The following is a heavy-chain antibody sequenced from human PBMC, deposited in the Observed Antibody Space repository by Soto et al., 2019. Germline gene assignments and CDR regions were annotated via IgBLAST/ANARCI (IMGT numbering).Heavy chain of an antibody. CDR3: VKDQNYDSSGYYGY. CDR1: GFTFSSYA. CDR2: ISSNGGST. Sequence: LSCSASGFTFSSYAMHWVRQAPGKGLEYVSAISSNGGSTYYADSVKGRFTISRDNSKNTLYLQMSSLRAEDTAAYYCVKDQNYDSSGYYGYWGQGTLVTVSS. V-gene: IGHV3-64D*06. J-gene: IGHJ4*02. D-gene: IGHD3-22*01.